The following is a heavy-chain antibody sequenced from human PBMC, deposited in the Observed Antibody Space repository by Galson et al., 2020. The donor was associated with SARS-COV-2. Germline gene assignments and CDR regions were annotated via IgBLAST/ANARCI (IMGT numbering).Heavy chain of an antibody. V-gene: IGHV1-18*01. CDR2: ISAYNGNT. Sequence: ASVKVSCKASGYTFTSYGISWVRQAPGQGLEWMGWISAYNGNTNYAQKLQGRVTMTTDTSTSTAYMELRSLRSDDTAVYYCARVLLGYCSSTSCYAPIDYWGQGTLVTVSS. J-gene: IGHJ4*02. CDR3: ARVLLGYCSSTSCYAPIDY. D-gene: IGHD2-2*01. CDR1: GYTFTSYG.